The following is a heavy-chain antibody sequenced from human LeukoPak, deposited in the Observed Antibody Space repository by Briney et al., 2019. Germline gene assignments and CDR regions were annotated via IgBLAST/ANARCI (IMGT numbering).Heavy chain of an antibody. CDR1: GWSFSGYY. D-gene: IGHD3-10*01. V-gene: IGHV4-34*01. J-gene: IGHJ4*02. CDR3: ARFFYGSGSLDY. CDR2: INHSGST. Sequence: PSETLSLTCAVYGWSFSGYYWSWIRQPPGKGLEWTGEINHSGSTNYNPSLKSRVTISVDTSKNQFSLKLSSVTAADTAVYYCARFFYGSGSLDYWGQGTLVTVSS.